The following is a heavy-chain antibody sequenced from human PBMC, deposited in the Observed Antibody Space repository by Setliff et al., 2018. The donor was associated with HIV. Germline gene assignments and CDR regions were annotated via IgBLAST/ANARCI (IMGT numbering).Heavy chain of an antibody. J-gene: IGHJ4*02. Sequence: PSETLSLTCAVSGYAISSGYYWGWIRRPPGKGLEWIGSIYNRGSTYYNPSLTSRVTISVDTSKNQFSLKLSSVTAADTAVYYCARELLRSWDGSENSYKPYYFDYWGQGTLVTVSS. V-gene: IGHV4-38-2*02. D-gene: IGHD3-10*01. CDR2: IYNRGST. CDR3: ARELLRSWDGSENSYKPYYFDY. CDR1: GYAISSGYY.